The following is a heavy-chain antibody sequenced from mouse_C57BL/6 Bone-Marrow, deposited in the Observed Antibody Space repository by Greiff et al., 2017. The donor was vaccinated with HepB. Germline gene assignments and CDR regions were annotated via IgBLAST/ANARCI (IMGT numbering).Heavy chain of an antibody. CDR1: GFTFSSYG. CDR3: ARHRWTY. Sequence: EVQVVESGGDLVKPGGSLKLSCAASGFTFSSYGMSWVRQTPDKRLEWVATISSGGSYTYYPDSVKGRFTISRDKAKNTLYLQMSSLKSEDTAMYYCARHRWTYWGQGTLVTVSA. J-gene: IGHJ3*01. V-gene: IGHV5-6*01. D-gene: IGHD1-1*02. CDR2: ISSGGSYT.